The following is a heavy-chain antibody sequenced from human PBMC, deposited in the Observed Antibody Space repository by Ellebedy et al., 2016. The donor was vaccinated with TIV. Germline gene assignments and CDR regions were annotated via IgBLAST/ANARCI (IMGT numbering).Heavy chain of an antibody. D-gene: IGHD3-16*01. CDR3: ARGPAETSRGTWFDP. CDR2: INPNSGGT. CDR1: GYTFTGYY. V-gene: IGHV1-2*04. Sequence: ASVKVSXKASGYTFTGYYMHWVRQAPGQGLEWMGWINPNSGGTNYAQKFQGWVTMTRDTSISTAYMELSRLRSDDTAVYYCARGPAETSRGTWFDPWGQGTLVTVSS. J-gene: IGHJ5*02.